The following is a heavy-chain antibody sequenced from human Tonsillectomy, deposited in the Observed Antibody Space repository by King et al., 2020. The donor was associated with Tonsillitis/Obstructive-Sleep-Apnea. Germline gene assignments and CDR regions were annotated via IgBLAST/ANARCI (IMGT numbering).Heavy chain of an antibody. V-gene: IGHV3-30*04. D-gene: IGHD3-10*01. CDR1: GFIFSTYA. CDR2: ISFDGSNK. J-gene: IGHJ4*02. Sequence: VQLVESGGGVVQPGKSLGLSCAASGFIFSTYAMHWVCQAPGKGLEWVAVISFDGSNKYYADSVKGRFTISRDNSKNTLYLQMNSLRAEDTAVFYCARDRGVTGWYFDHWGQGTLVAVSS. CDR3: ARDRGVTGWYFDH.